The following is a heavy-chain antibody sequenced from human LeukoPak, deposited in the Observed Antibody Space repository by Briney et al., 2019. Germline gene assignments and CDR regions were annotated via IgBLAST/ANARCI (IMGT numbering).Heavy chain of an antibody. Sequence: GGSLKLSCAASGFTFSNYEMNWVRQAPGKGLEWVSYISSSGSSIYYTDSVQGRFTISRDNAKNSLYLQINSLRAEDTAVYYCARMGRFNYGFDCWGHGNLVPVSS. J-gene: IGHJ4*01. CDR3: ARMGRFNYGFDC. V-gene: IGHV3-48*03. CDR2: ISSSGSSI. D-gene: IGHD5-18*01. CDR1: GFTFSNYE.